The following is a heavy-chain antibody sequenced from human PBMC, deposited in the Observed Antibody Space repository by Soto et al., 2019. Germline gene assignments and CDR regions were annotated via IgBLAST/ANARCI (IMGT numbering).Heavy chain of an antibody. CDR2: IYSSGST. J-gene: IGHJ6*02. V-gene: IGHV4-59*08. D-gene: IGHD2-15*01. Sequence: QVQLQESGPGLVKPSETLSLTCTVSGGSISGYSWNWIRQPPGKGLERIGHIYSSGSTNHNPSLKSRVTISVDTSKNQISLKLSSVTAADTAVYFCARQAVGNYYYYGVDVWGQGTTVTVSS. CDR3: ARQAVGNYYYYGVDV. CDR1: GGSISGYS.